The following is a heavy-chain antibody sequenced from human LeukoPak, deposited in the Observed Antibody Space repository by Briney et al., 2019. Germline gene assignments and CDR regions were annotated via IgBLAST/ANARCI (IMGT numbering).Heavy chain of an antibody. CDR3: AKDKELTKSSSWYYYDS. CDR1: GFTFSRSD. J-gene: IGHJ4*02. D-gene: IGHD6-13*01. Sequence: GGSLRLSCAASGFTFSRSDMIWVRQAPGKGLEWVSIISASGGSTFYADSVRGRFTISRDNSKSTLYLQMNSLRAEDTAIYYCAKDKELTKSSSWYYYDSWGQGTLVTVSS. V-gene: IGHV3-23*01. CDR2: ISASGGST.